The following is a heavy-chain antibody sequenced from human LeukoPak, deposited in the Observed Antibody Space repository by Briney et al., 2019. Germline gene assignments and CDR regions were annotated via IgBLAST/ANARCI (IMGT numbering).Heavy chain of an antibody. D-gene: IGHD3-9*01. CDR2: ISYDGSNK. J-gene: IGHJ4*02. V-gene: IGHV3-30-3*01. CDR1: GLTFSDYY. Sequence: QAGGSLRLSCAASGLTFSDYYMSWIRQAPGKGLEWVAVISYDGSNKYYADSVKGRFTISRDNSKNTLYLQMNSLRAEDTAVYYCARGERFDWLSYFDYWGQGTLVTVSS. CDR3: ARGERFDWLSYFDY.